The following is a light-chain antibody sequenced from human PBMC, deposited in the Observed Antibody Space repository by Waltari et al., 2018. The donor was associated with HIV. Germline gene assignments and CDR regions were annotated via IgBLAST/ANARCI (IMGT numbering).Light chain of an antibody. J-gene: IGLJ3*02. V-gene: IGLV3-25*03. CDR3: QSADNTAIYWV. CDR2: KDT. CDR1: ALPKQY. Sequence: SYELTQPPSVSVSPGQTARITCSGHALPKQYAYWYQQKPGQAPVLVILKDTERPSGIPDRFSGSSSGTIVTLTISGVQAEDEADYYCQSADNTAIYWVFGGGTKLTVL.